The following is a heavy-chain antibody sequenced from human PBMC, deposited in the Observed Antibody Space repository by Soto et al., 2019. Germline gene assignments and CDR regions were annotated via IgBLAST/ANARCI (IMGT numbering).Heavy chain of an antibody. CDR1: GFSLSTSGVG. CDR2: IYWNDDK. V-gene: IGHV2-5*01. CDR3: AHSPPSYKYGSSTRCPNCFDS. D-gene: IGHD2-2*01. Sequence: SGPPLVNPTQTLTLTCTFSGFSLSTSGVGVGWIRQPPGKALEWLALIYWNDDKRYSPSLKSRLTITKDTSKNQVVLTVTNMDPVDTATYYCAHSPPSYKYGSSTRCPNCFDSWGQGTLVTVSS. J-gene: IGHJ5*01.